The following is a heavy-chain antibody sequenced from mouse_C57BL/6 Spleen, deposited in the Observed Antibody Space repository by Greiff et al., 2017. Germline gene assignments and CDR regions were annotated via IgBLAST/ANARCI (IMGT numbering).Heavy chain of an antibody. CDR3: TREGGIYYDYDEDGYFDY. V-gene: IGHV5-9-1*02. CDR1: GFTFSSYA. D-gene: IGHD2-4*01. CDR2: ISSGGDYI. Sequence: EVQVVESGEGLVKPGGSLKLSCAVSGFTFSSYAMSWVRQTPEKRLEWVAYISSGGDYIYYADTVKGRFTISRDNARNTLYLQMSSLKSEDTAMYYCTREGGIYYDYDEDGYFDYWGQGTTLTVSS. J-gene: IGHJ2*01.